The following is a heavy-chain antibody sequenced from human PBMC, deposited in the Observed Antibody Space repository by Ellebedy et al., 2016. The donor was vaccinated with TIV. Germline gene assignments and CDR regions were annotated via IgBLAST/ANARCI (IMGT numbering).Heavy chain of an antibody. CDR3: ATDGSYGDYLSPTHAFAF. J-gene: IGHJ3*01. CDR1: RFPFSSYW. Sequence: GGSLRLSCAAARFPFSSYWMSWVRQPPGKGLEWVANIRQDGSEKYYVDSVTGRFTISRDNAKNSLYLQMNSLRAEDTSVYYCATDGSYGDYLSPTHAFAFWGQGTMVTVSS. CDR2: IRQDGSEK. V-gene: IGHV3-7*01. D-gene: IGHD4-17*01.